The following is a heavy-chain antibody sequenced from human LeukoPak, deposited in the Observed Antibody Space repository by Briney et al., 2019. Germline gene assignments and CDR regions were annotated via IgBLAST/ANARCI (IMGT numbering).Heavy chain of an antibody. Sequence: PSETLSLTCTVSGGSISSYYWSWIRQPPGKGLEWIGYIYYSGSTNYNPSLKSRVTISVDTSKNQLSLKLSSVTAADTAVYYCARDRTTVVTDPGYDVFDIWGQGTMVTVSS. J-gene: IGHJ3*02. CDR1: GGSISSYY. CDR2: IYYSGST. V-gene: IGHV4-59*01. D-gene: IGHD4-23*01. CDR3: ARDRTTVVTDPGYDVFDI.